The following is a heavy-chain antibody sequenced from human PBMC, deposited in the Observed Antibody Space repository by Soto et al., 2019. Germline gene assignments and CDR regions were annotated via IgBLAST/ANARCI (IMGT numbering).Heavy chain of an antibody. Sequence: PSDTLSLTCAVSGGSISSGAYSWSWIRQPPGKGLEWIGYLYHGGATYSSPSLKSRVSISIDTSKNQCSLKMSSVTAADTAVYYCARGRGGVQHWGQGTLVTVYS. J-gene: IGHJ1*01. CDR1: GGSISSGAYS. CDR2: LYHGGAT. D-gene: IGHD3-10*01. CDR3: ARGRGGVQH. V-gene: IGHV4-30-2*01.